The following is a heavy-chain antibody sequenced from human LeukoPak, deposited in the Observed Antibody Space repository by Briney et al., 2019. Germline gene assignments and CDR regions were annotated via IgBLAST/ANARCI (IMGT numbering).Heavy chain of an antibody. J-gene: IGHJ4*02. CDR2: IRYDGSNK. V-gene: IGHV3-30*02. Sequence: GGSLRLSCAASGFTFSSYGMHWVRQAPGKGLEWVAFIRYDGSNKYYADSVKGRFTISRDNSKNTLYLQMNSLRAEDTAVYYCARGGSYDSSGYYFYWGQGTLVTVSS. D-gene: IGHD3-22*01. CDR3: ARGGSYDSSGYYFY. CDR1: GFTFSSYG.